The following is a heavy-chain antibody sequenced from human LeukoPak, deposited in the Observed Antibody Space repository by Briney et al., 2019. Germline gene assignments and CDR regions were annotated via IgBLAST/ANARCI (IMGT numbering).Heavy chain of an antibody. J-gene: IGHJ4*02. D-gene: IGHD6-13*01. V-gene: IGHV3-23*01. CDR3: AKDREYSSSLFDY. CDR2: ISGSGGST. Sequence: GGSLRLSCAASGFTFSSYAMSWVRQAPGKGLEWVSAISGSGGSTYYADSVKGRSTISRDNSKNTLYLQMNSLRAEDTAVYYCAKDREYSSSLFDYWGQGTLVTVSS. CDR1: GFTFSSYA.